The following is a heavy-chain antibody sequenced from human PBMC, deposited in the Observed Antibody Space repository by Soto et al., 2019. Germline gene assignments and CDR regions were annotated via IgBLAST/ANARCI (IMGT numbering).Heavy chain of an antibody. Sequence: KPWETRSLTCTVGGGSISSSSDYWGWSRQPPGKGLEWLGSIYYSGTTSYNPSLTTRLTISVDTSKNQFSLKLSSVTAADTAVYYCARHVKYYGDQPYYFDYWGQGTLVTVSS. CDR3: ARHVKYYGDQPYYFDY. V-gene: IGHV4-39*01. D-gene: IGHD4-17*01. J-gene: IGHJ4*02. CDR1: GGSISSSSDY. CDR2: IYYSGTT.